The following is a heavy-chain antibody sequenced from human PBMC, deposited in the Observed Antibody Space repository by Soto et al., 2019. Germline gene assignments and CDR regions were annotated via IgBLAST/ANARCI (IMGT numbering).Heavy chain of an antibody. J-gene: IGHJ4*02. V-gene: IGHV4-39*01. CDR2: IYYSGIT. CDR3: ARNMVAEYYFDY. Sequence: PSETLSLTCTVSGGSISSSNYYWGWIRQPPGKGLEWIGNIYYSGITYYNPSLKNRVTISVDTSKNQFSLKLSSVTAADTAVYYCARNMVAEYYFDYWGQGTLVTVSS. D-gene: IGHD6-19*01. CDR1: GGSISSSNYY.